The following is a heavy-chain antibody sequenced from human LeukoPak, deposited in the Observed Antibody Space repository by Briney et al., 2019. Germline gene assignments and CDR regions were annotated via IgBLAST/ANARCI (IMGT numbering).Heavy chain of an antibody. CDR2: IYYSGNT. V-gene: IGHV4-39*07. CDR1: GGSISSSGYY. Sequence: SETLSLTCTVSGGSISSSGYYWGWIRQPPGKGLEWIGSIYYSGNTYYIPSLNSRLTISQDTSNNQFSLTLSSVTAADTAIYYCARDKGHFDVDYWGQGILVTVSS. J-gene: IGHJ4*02. D-gene: IGHD3-9*01. CDR3: ARDKGHFDVDY.